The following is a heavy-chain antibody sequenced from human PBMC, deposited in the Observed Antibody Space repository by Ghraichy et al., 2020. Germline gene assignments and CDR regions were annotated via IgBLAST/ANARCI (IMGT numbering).Heavy chain of an antibody. CDR3: AIYQAVAGYGNWLDP. CDR1: GASVTSYY. Sequence: SETLSLTCTVSGASVTSYYWSWIRQPPGKGLEWIGYIYHSGITNYNPSLKSRISISVDTSKNQFSLKLSSVTAADTAVYYCAIYQAVAGYGNWLDPWAREPWSPSPQ. CDR2: IYHSGIT. V-gene: IGHV4-59*02. D-gene: IGHD6-19*01. J-gene: IGHJ5*02.